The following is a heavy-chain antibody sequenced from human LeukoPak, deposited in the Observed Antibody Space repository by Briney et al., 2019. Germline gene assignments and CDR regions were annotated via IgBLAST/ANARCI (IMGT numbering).Heavy chain of an antibody. Sequence: GASVKVSCKTSGYTFTGYYMHWVRQAPGQGLEWMGRINPNSGGTNYAQKFQGRVTMTRDTSISTAYMELSRLRSDDTAVYYCARTYSGYYDSSGYPLRYWGQGTLVTVSS. CDR2: INPNSGGT. CDR3: ARTYSGYYDSSGYPLRY. CDR1: GYTFTGYY. D-gene: IGHD3-22*01. J-gene: IGHJ4*02. V-gene: IGHV1-2*06.